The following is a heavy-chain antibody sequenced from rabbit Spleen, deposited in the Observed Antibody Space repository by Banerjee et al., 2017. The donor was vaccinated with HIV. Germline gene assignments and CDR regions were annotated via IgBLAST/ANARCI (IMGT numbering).Heavy chain of an antibody. CDR1: GFSFSDRDV. V-gene: IGHV1S45*01. CDR3: ARMSDYVSGRAIDL. CDR2: INTATAKA. Sequence: QEQLEESGGGLVKPEGSLTLTCKASGFSFSDRDVMCWVRQAPGKGLEWIACINTATAKAVYASWAKGRFTISKTSSTTVTLQMTSLTAADTATYFCARMSDYVSGRAIDLWGPGTLVTVS. J-gene: IGHJ4*01. D-gene: IGHD1-1*01.